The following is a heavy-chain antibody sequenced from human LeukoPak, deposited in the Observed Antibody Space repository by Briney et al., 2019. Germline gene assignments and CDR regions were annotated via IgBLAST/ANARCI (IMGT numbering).Heavy chain of an antibody. D-gene: IGHD6-13*01. CDR3: AREGAAAGTSLYYMDV. J-gene: IGHJ6*03. V-gene: IGHV1-2*02. CDR1: GYTFTGYY. Sequence: GASVTVSCKASGYTFTGYYMHWVRQAPGQGVEWMGWINPNSGGTNYAQKFQGRVTMTRDTSISTAYMELSRLRSDDTAVYYCAREGAAAGTSLYYMDVWGKGTTVTVSS. CDR2: INPNSGGT.